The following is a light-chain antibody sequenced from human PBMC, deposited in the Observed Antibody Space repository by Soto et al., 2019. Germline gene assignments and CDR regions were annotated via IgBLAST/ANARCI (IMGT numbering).Light chain of an antibody. CDR2: AAS. CDR1: QSVTSY. J-gene: IGKJ2*01. CDR3: QQRSNWPPVYT. Sequence: EVVLTQSPATLSLPPGERATLSCRASQSVTSYLAWYQQKPGQAPRLLIYAASNRATGIPARFSGSGSGTDFTLTISSLEPEDFAVYYCQQRSNWPPVYTFGQGTK. V-gene: IGKV3-11*01.